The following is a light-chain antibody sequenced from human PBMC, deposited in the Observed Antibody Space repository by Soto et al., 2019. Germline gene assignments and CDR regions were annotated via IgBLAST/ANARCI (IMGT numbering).Light chain of an antibody. CDR3: QQFGGSLT. CDR2: DAS. Sequence: EIVLTQSPGTLSLSPGESATLSCRASQSVRNSDVAWYQQKPGQAPTFLIYDASRRATGVPERFSASGSGTDFTLTISRLEPEDFAVYYCQQFGGSLTFGGGTKVQIK. J-gene: IGKJ4*01. V-gene: IGKV3-20*01. CDR1: QSVRNSD.